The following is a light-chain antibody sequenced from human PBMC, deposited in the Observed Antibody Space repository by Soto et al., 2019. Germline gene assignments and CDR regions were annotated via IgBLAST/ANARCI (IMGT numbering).Light chain of an antibody. Sequence: EIVLTQSPATLSLSPGERATLSCRASQSVRIYLAWYQQKPGQAPRLLIYDASNRATGIPVRFSGSGSGTDFTLTISSLEPEDFAVYYCQQRSNWLTFGGGTKVEIK. CDR2: DAS. V-gene: IGKV3-11*01. CDR3: QQRSNWLT. J-gene: IGKJ4*01. CDR1: QSVRIY.